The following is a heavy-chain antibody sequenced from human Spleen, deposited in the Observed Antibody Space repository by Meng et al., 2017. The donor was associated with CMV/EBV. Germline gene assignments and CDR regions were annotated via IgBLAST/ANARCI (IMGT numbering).Heavy chain of an antibody. CDR2: IIPILGIA. CDR3: ARDLDYDILTGYFESNWFDP. J-gene: IGHJ5*02. V-gene: IGHV1-69*04. CDR1: SYT. Sequence: SYTISWVRKDPGQGLEWMGRIIPILGIANYAQKFQGRVTITADKSTSTAYMELSSLRSEDTAVYYCARDLDYDILTGYFESNWFDPWGQGTLVTVSS. D-gene: IGHD3-9*01.